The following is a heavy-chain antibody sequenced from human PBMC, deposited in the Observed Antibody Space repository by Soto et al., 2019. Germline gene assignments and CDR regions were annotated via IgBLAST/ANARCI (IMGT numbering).Heavy chain of an antibody. CDR1: GGSISSGDYY. V-gene: IGHV4-30-4*01. Sequence: PSETLSLTCTVSGGSISSGDYYWSWIRQPPGKGLEWIGYIYYSGSTYYNPSLKSRVTISVDTSKNQFSLKLSSVTAADTAVYYCARGSIMVRGVISGILQEIWFDPWGQGTLVTVSS. CDR3: ARGSIMVRGVISGILQEIWFDP. D-gene: IGHD3-10*01. J-gene: IGHJ5*02. CDR2: IYYSGST.